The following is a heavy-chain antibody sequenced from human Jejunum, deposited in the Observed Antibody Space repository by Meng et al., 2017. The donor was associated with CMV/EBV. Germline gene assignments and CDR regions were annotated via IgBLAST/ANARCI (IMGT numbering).Heavy chain of an antibody. J-gene: IGHJ3*02. CDR3: ATDRGIIPSRPGAFDI. V-gene: IGHV3-21*01. CDR2: ITSGSTFI. Sequence: FTFSASNMNWVRQDPGKGLEWVSSITSGSTFIYYADSVKGRFTISRDDTDNSVYLQMNSLRAEDTAVYYCATDRGIIPSRPGAFDIWGQGTRVTVSS. CDR1: FTFSASN. D-gene: IGHD6-6*01.